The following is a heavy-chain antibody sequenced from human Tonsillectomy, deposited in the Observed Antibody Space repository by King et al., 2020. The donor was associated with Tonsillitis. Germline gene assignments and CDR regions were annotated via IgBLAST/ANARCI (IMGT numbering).Heavy chain of an antibody. CDR1: GGTFTNYA. Sequence: QLVQSGAEVKKPGSSVKVSCKASGGTFTNYAINWVRQAHGQGLEWMGRVIPILGIANYAQRFQGRVTITADRSTSTAYMELSSLRSEDTAVYYCATDYDSSGYFPNWFDPWGQGTLVTVSS. CDR2: VIPILGIA. J-gene: IGHJ5*02. V-gene: IGHV1-69*04. CDR3: ATDYDSSGYFPNWFDP. D-gene: IGHD3-22*01.